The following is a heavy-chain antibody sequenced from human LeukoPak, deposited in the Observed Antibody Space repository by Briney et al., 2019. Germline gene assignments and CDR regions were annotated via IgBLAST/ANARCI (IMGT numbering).Heavy chain of an antibody. CDR1: GFTVSSNY. CDR2: IYSGGST. V-gene: IGHV3-53*01. J-gene: IGHJ6*04. D-gene: IGHD3-3*01. Sequence: GGSLRLSCAASGFTVSSNYMSWVRQAPGKGLEWVSVIYSGGSTYYADSVKGRFTISRDNSKNTLYLQMNSLRAEDTAVYYCATLLRIFGVGVWGKGTTVTVSS. CDR3: ATLLRIFGVGV.